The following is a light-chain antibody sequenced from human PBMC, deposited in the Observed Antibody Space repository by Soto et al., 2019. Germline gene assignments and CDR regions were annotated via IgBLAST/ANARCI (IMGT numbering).Light chain of an antibody. CDR1: ALPKQY. J-gene: IGLJ1*01. V-gene: IGLV3-25*03. CDR3: QSADSSGSQRV. CDR2: KDS. Sequence: SYELTQPPSVSVSQGQTARITCSGDALPKQYAYWYQQKPGQAPVLVIYKDSERPSGIPERFSGSSSGTTVTLTISGVQAEDEADYYCQSADSSGSQRVFGTGTKVTVL.